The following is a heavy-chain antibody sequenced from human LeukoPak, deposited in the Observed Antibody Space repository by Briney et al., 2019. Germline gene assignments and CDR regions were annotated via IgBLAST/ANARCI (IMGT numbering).Heavy chain of an antibody. CDR2: IYYSGST. CDR3: ASAPHYDILTGYYNRDYFDY. CDR1: GGSISSSSYY. J-gene: IGHJ4*02. Sequence: SETLSLTCTVSGGSISSSSYYWGWIRQPPGKGLEWIGSIYYSGSTYYNPSLKSRVTISVDTSKNQFSLKLSSVTAADTAVYYCASAPHYDILTGYYNRDYFDYWGQETLVTVSS. V-gene: IGHV4-39*01. D-gene: IGHD3-9*01.